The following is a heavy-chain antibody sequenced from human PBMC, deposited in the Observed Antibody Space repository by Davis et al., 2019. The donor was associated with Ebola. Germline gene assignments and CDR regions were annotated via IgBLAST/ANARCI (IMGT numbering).Heavy chain of an antibody. CDR3: ARGRRPPNWHFDL. CDR2: IYYNGDA. J-gene: IGHJ2*01. CDR1: GGSISTFY. Sequence: SETLSLTCTVSGGSISTFYWSWIRQPPGRGLEYIGYIYYNGDADYNPSLNSQVTISVDTSKNQFFLNLNSVTGADTAVYYCARGRRPPNWHFDLWGRGTLVTVSS. V-gene: IGHV4-59*01.